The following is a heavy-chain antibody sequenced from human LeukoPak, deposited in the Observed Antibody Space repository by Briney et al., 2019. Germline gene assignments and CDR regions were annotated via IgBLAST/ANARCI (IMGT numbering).Heavy chain of an antibody. CDR1: GGSISSYY. D-gene: IGHD3-10*01. V-gene: IGHV4-59*01. Sequence: SETLSLTCTVSGGSISSYYWSWIRQPPGKGLEWMGYIYYSGSTNYNPSLKSRVTISVDTSKNQFSLKLSSVTAADTAVYYCARDLMVRGGVQYAFDIWGQGTMVTVSS. CDR2: IYYSGST. J-gene: IGHJ3*02. CDR3: ARDLMVRGGVQYAFDI.